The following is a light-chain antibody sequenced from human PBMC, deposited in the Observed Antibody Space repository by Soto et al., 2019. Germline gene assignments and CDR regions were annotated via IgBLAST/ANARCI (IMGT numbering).Light chain of an antibody. V-gene: IGKV1-5*03. CDR1: QTISSW. CDR3: QQLHSYPFT. CDR2: KAS. Sequence: DIHMTQSPSTLAGSVGDRVTITCRASQTISSWLAWYQQKPGKAPKLLIYKASTLKSGVPSRFSGSGSGTEFTLTISSLQPDDFATYYCQQLHSYPFTFGQGTRLEIK. J-gene: IGKJ5*01.